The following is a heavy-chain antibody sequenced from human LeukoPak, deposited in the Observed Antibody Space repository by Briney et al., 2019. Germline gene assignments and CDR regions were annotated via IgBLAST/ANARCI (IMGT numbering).Heavy chain of an antibody. J-gene: IGHJ3*01. CDR3: ATPGYSSGWFGFHV. Sequence: GESLKISCKGSGNDFTSYWIGWVRQMPGKGLEWMGIIYAVDSDTRYSPSFQGQVTISVDKSISTAYLQWSSLKASDTAMYYCATPGYSSGWFGFHVWGQGTMVTVSS. CDR2: IYAVDSDT. V-gene: IGHV5-51*01. D-gene: IGHD6-19*01. CDR1: GNDFTSYW.